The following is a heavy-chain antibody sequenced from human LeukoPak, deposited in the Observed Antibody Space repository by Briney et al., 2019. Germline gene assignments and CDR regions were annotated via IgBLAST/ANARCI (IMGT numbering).Heavy chain of an antibody. CDR3: ARGLAIDY. J-gene: IGHJ4*02. Sequence: SETLSLTCTVYGGSFSGYYWSWIRQPPGKGLEWIGEINHSGSTNYNPSLKSRVTISVDTSKNQFSLKLSSVTAADTAVYYCARGLAIDYWGQGTLVTVSS. CDR1: GGSFSGYY. V-gene: IGHV4-34*01. CDR2: INHSGST. D-gene: IGHD5-12*01.